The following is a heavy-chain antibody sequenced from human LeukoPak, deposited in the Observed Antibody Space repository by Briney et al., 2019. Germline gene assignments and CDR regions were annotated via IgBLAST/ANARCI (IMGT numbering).Heavy chain of an antibody. CDR2: ISYSGST. CDR1: GGSISGHY. J-gene: IGHJ4*02. CDR3: GRYDSSGYSHFDY. Sequence: PSETLSVTCTVSGGSISGHYWSWIRQPPGKGLEWIGYISYSGSTNYNPSLKSRVTISVDTSKNQFSLKLSSVTAADTAMYYCGRYDSSGYSHFDYWGQGSLVTVSS. D-gene: IGHD3-22*01. V-gene: IGHV4-59*11.